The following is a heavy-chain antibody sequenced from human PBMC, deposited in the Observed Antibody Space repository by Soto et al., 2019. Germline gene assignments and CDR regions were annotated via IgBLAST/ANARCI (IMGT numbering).Heavy chain of an antibody. V-gene: IGHV3-48*01. CDR2: IHMTHNVI. D-gene: IGHD3-10*01. J-gene: IGHJ4*02. Sequence: GRNLRISCAAHQYSLPPYAINCVRQAPRKKLEWLSFIHMTHNVIFYADSVRGRFTISRDNAKDSLYLQMNSLRVEDTAVYFCVSKPAGELYSDYLGEGTLV. CDR3: VSKPAGELYSDY. CDR1: QYSLPPYA.